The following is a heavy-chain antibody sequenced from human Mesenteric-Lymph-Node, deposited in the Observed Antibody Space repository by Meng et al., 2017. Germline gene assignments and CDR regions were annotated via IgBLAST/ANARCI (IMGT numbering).Heavy chain of an antibody. J-gene: IGHJ4*02. Sequence: SETLSLTCTVSGGSIIRYYWSWIRQPPGKGLGWIGYIYYSGSTNYNPSLKGRFTISVDTSRNEFSLKLTSVTAADTDVYYCSRVGQWLVPGFMDYWGQGTLVTVSS. V-gene: IGHV4-59*12. CDR1: GGSIIRYY. CDR2: IYYSGST. CDR3: SRVGQWLVPGFMDY. D-gene: IGHD6-19*01.